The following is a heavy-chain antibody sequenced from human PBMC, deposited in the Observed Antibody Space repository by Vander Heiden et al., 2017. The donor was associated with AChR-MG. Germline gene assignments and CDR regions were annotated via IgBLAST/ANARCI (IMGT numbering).Heavy chain of an antibody. CDR3: ARDETTVTTWGEYYDGIDV. CDR2: INTNTGNP. J-gene: IGHJ6*02. D-gene: IGHD4-17*01. Sequence: QVQLVQSGSELKKPGASVKVSCKASGYTFTSYALNWVRQAAGQGLGWMGWINTNTGNPTYAQGFTGRLDFSLDTSGSTAYLQISSLKDEDTAVYYCARDETTVTTWGEYYDGIDVWGQGTTVTVSS. CDR1: GYTFTSYA. V-gene: IGHV7-4-1*02.